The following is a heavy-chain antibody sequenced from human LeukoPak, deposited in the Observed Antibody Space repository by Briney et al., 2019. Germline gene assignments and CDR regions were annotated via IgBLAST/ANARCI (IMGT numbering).Heavy chain of an antibody. V-gene: IGHV4-61*02. CDR3: ARGSRPPAGPHDTYDI. D-gene: IGHD2-2*01. Sequence: SQTLSLTCSVSGGSVSSGSYYWSWIRQPAGKGLEWIGRIYTSGSTNYNPSLKSRVTISADTSKNQFSLSLSSVTAADTAVYYCARGSRPPAGPHDTYDIWGQGTMVTVSS. J-gene: IGHJ3*02. CDR1: GGSVSSGSYY. CDR2: IYTSGST.